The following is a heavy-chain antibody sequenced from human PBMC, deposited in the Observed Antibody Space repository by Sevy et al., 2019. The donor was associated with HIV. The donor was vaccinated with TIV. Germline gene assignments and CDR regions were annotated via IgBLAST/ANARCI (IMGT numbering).Heavy chain of an antibody. CDR3: AKEQYYYDSSGYLEMYYFDY. J-gene: IGHJ4*02. CDR1: GFTFSSYG. V-gene: IGHV3-30*18. CDR2: ISYDGSNK. D-gene: IGHD3-22*01. Sequence: GGSLRLSCAASGFTFSSYGMHWVRQAPGKGLEWVAVISYDGSNKYYADSVKGRFTISRDNSKNTLYLQMNSLRAEDTDVYYCAKEQYYYDSSGYLEMYYFDYWGQGTLVTVSS.